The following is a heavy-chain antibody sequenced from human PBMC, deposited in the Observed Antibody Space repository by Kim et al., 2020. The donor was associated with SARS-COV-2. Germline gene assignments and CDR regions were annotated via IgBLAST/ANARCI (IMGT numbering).Heavy chain of an antibody. CDR1: GGSISSGSYY. D-gene: IGHD1-26*01. CDR3: AREGGWELFPYYFDY. Sequence: SETLSLTCTVSGGSISSGSYYWSWIRQPAGKGLEWIGRIYTSGSTNYNPSLKSRVTISVDTSKNQFSLKLSSVTAADTAVYYCAREGGWELFPYYFDYWGQGTLVTVSS. CDR2: IYTSGST. V-gene: IGHV4-61*02. J-gene: IGHJ4*02.